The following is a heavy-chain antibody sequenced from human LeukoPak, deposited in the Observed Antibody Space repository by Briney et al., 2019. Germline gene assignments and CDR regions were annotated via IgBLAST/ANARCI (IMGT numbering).Heavy chain of an antibody. Sequence: ETLSLTCAVYGGSFSGYYWSWVRQAPGKGLEWVANIKQDGSEKYYVDSVKGRFTISRDNAKNSLYLQMNSLRAEDTAVYYCARYPSRLCGGDCYGWFDPWGQGTLVTVSS. D-gene: IGHD2-21*02. CDR1: GGSFSGYY. CDR2: IKQDGSEK. V-gene: IGHV3-7*01. J-gene: IGHJ5*02. CDR3: ARYPSRLCGGDCYGWFDP.